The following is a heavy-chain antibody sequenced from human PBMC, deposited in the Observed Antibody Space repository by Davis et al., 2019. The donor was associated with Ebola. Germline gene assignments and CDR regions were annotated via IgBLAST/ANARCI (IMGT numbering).Heavy chain of an antibody. CDR3: ARETEYSGYGES. Sequence: PSETLSLTCTVSGVSISSHYWSWIRQPPGKGLEWIGYVHYSGSTKYNPSLKSRVTISLDTSKNQFSLTLSSVTAADTAVYYCARETEYSGYGESWGQGTLVTVSS. J-gene: IGHJ4*02. V-gene: IGHV4-59*11. D-gene: IGHD5-12*01. CDR2: VHYSGST. CDR1: GVSISSHY.